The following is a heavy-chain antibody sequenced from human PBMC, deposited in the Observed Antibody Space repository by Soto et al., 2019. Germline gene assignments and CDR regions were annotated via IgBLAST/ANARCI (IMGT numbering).Heavy chain of an antibody. V-gene: IGHV3-73*02. J-gene: IGHJ6*02. CDR1: GFIFGGSA. Sequence: EVQLVESGGGLVQPGGSLKLSCVGSGFIFGGSAIHWVRQASGKGLEWVGRIRSRANNYATASAVSVRGRFTFSRDDSKNTAYLQMNTLKTDDTAVYDCCRGQGAPIGDYYCHGLDVWGQGTPVTVS. CDR2: IRSRANNYAT. CDR3: CRGQGAPIGDYYCHGLDV. D-gene: IGHD1-26*01.